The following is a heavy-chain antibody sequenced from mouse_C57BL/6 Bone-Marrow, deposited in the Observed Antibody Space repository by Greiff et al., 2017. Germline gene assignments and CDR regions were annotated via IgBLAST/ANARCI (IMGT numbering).Heavy chain of an antibody. CDR2: IDPENGDT. CDR3: TTLYYDYDVRFAY. D-gene: IGHD2-4*01. CDR1: GFNIKDDY. Sequence: EVKLVESGAELVRPGASVKLSCTASGFNIKDDYMHWVKQRPEQGLEWIGWIDPENGDTEYASKFQGKATITADTSSNTAYLQLSSLTSEDTAVYYCTTLYYDYDVRFAYWGQGTLVTVSA. V-gene: IGHV14-4*01. J-gene: IGHJ3*01.